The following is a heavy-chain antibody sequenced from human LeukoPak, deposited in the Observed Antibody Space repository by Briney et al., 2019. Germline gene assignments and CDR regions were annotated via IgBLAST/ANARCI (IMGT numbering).Heavy chain of an antibody. CDR2: IYYSGST. J-gene: IGHJ3*02. CDR1: GGSISSYY. CDR3: ARGRSGSYYDAFDI. Sequence: PSETLSLTCTVSGGSISSYYWSWIRQPPGKGLEWIGYIYYSGSTNYNPSLKSRVTISVDTSKNQLSLNLNSVTAADTAVYYCARGRSGSYYDAFDIWGQGTMVTVSS. V-gene: IGHV4-59*08. D-gene: IGHD1-26*01.